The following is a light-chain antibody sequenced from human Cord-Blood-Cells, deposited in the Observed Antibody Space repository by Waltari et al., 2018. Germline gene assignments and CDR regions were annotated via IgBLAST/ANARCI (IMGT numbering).Light chain of an antibody. CDR3: SSYTSSSTLV. CDR2: DVS. Sequence: QSALTQPASVSGSPGPSITISCTGTSRDVGGYNYLSWYQQHPGKAPKLMIYDVSNRPSGVSNRFSGSKSGNTASLTISGLQAEDEADYYCSSYTSSSTLVFGGGTKLTVL. J-gene: IGLJ2*01. V-gene: IGLV2-14*01. CDR1: SRDVGGYNY.